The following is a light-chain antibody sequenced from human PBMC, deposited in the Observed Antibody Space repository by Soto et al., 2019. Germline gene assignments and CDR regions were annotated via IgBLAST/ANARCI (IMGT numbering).Light chain of an antibody. CDR1: SSDVGGYNY. CDR2: DVS. CDR3: CAYAGSYTWV. J-gene: IGLJ3*02. V-gene: IGLV2-11*01. Sequence: QSALTQPRSVSGSPGQSVTISCTGTSSDVGGYNYVSWYQQHPGKAPKLMFYDVSERPSGVPDRFSGSKSGNTASLIISGLQGEDEADYYCCAYAGSYTWVFGGGTQLTVL.